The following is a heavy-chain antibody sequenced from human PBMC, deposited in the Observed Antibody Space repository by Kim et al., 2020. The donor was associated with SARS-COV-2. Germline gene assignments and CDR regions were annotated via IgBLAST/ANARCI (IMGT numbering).Heavy chain of an antibody. Sequence: SVKVSCKASGGTFSSYAISWVRQAPGQGLEWMGGIIPIFGTANYAQKFQGRVTITADESTSTAYMELSSLRSEDTAVYYCATYVWGSYRWGYYGMDVWGQGTTVTVSS. V-gene: IGHV1-69*13. J-gene: IGHJ6*02. D-gene: IGHD3-16*02. CDR3: ATYVWGSYRWGYYGMDV. CDR1: GGTFSSYA. CDR2: IIPIFGTA.